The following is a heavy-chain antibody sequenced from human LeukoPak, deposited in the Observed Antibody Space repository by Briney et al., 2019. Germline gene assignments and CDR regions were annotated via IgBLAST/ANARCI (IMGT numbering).Heavy chain of an antibody. J-gene: IGHJ4*02. CDR1: GGSISSSSYY. Sequence: SETLSLTCTVSGGSISSSSYYWGWIRQPPGKGLEWIGSIYYSGSTYYNPSLKSRVTISVDTSKNQFSLKLSSVTAADTAVYYCARVLGPGETNHWAQGTLVTVSS. CDR2: IYYSGST. D-gene: IGHD4/OR15-4a*01. CDR3: ARVLGPGETNH. V-gene: IGHV4-39*01.